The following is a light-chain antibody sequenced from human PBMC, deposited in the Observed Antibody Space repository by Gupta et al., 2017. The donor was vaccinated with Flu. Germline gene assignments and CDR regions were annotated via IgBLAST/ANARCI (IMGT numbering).Light chain of an antibody. J-gene: IGLJ1*01. CDR3: SSYTSSSTYV. Sequence: QSALTQPPSVSGSPGQSVTISCTGTSSDIGNYNRVSWYQQPPDTAPKLMIYEVSKRPSGVPDRFSGSKSDNTASLTISGLQAEDEADYYCSSYTSSSTYVFGTGTKVTVL. CDR1: SSDIGNYNR. CDR2: EVS. V-gene: IGLV2-18*02.